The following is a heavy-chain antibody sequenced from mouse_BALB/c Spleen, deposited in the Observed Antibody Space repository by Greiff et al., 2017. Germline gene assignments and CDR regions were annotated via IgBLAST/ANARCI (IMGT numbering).Heavy chain of an antibody. CDR2: INPYNDGT. Sequence: EVQLQQSGPELVKPGASVKMSCKASGYTFTSYVMHWVKQKPGQGLEWIGYINPYNDGTKYNEKFKGKATLTSDKSSSTAYMELSSLTSEDSAVYYCARGAGPYDSVYAMDYWGQGTSVTVSS. J-gene: IGHJ4*01. D-gene: IGHD2-4*01. CDR1: GYTFTSYV. V-gene: IGHV1-14*01. CDR3: ARGAGPYDSVYAMDY.